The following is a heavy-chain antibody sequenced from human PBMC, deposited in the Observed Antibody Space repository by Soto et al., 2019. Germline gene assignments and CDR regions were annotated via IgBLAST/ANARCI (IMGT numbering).Heavy chain of an antibody. Sequence: QVQLVESGGGVVQPGRSLRLSCPASGFPFSRYGMHWVREAPGKGLEWVAVISYDGSNKYYADSVKGRFTISRDNSASTLYLQMNSLRPEDTALYYCVGGQYYFDYRGQGTLVTVSP. J-gene: IGHJ4*02. CDR3: VGGQYYFDY. CDR1: GFPFSRYG. D-gene: IGHD3-10*01. CDR2: ISYDGSNK. V-gene: IGHV3-30*03.